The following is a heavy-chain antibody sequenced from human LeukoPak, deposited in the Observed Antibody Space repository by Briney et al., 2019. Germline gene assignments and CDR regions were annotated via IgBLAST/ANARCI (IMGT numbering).Heavy chain of an antibody. V-gene: IGHV1-69*04. CDR2: IIPILGIA. D-gene: IGHD2-2*01. CDR3: ASAPSTSWDLNWFDP. Sequence: SVKVSCKASGGTFSSYAISWVRQAPGQGLEWMGRIIPILGIANYAQKSQGRVTITADKSMSTAYMELSSLRSEDTAVYYCASAPSTSWDLNWFDPWGQGTLVTVSS. J-gene: IGHJ5*02. CDR1: GGTFSSYA.